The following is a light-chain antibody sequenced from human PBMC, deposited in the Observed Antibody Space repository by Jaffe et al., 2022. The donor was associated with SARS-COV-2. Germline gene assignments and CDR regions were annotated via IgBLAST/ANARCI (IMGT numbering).Light chain of an antibody. CDR2: GAS. CDR3: QQYNNWPPWT. Sequence: EIVMTQSPATLSVSPGERATLSCRASQSVNSNLAWYQQKPGQAPRLLIYGASTRATGITARFSGSGSGTEFTLTISSLQSEDSAVYYCQQYNNWPPWTFGQGTKVEIK. CDR1: QSVNSN. V-gene: IGKV3-15*01. J-gene: IGKJ1*01.